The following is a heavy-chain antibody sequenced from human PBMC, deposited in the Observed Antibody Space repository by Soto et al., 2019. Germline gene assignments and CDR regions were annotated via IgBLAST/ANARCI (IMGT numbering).Heavy chain of an antibody. CDR2: ISYDGSNK. CDR3: ARDGRPHYDFWSGYYKPYNWFDP. Sequence: GGSLRLSCAASGFTFSSYAMHWVRQAPGKGLEWVAVISYDGSNKYYADSVKGRFTISRDNSKNTLYLQMNSLRAEDTAVYYCARDGRPHYDFWSGYYKPYNWFDPCGQGTLAPASS. J-gene: IGHJ5*02. D-gene: IGHD3-3*01. CDR1: GFTFSSYA. V-gene: IGHV3-30-3*01.